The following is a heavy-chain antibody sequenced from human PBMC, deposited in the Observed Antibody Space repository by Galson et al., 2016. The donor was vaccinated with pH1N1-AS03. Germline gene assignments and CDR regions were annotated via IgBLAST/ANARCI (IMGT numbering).Heavy chain of an antibody. Sequence: SVKVSCKASGDSFSSYAFTWVRLAPGQGLEWMGGIVPIFGKPQYAQKFQGRVTITADESTTTVYMDLSSLISDDTAMYYCAREGPGIVSANAHWGQGTLVTVSS. D-gene: IGHD1-14*01. CDR3: AREGPGIVSANAH. CDR1: GDSFSSYA. V-gene: IGHV1-69*13. J-gene: IGHJ1*01. CDR2: IVPIFGKP.